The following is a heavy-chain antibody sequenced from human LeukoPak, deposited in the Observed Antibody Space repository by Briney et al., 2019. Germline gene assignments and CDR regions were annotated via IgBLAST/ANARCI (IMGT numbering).Heavy chain of an antibody. D-gene: IGHD6-6*01. CDR2: INHSGST. V-gene: IGHV4-34*01. Sequence: PSETLSLTCAVYGGSFSGYYWSWIRQPPGKGLEWIGEINHSGSTNYNPSLKSRVTISVDTSKNQFSLKLSSVTAADTAVYYCARGRLVPPGFDYWGQGTLVTVSS. CDR3: ARGRLVPPGFDY. J-gene: IGHJ4*02. CDR1: GGSFSGYY.